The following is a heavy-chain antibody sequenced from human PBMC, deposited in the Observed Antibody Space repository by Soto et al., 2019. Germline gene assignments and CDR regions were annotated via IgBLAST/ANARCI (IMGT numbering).Heavy chain of an antibody. Sequence: QLQLQESGPGLVKPSETLSLTCTVSGGSISSSSYYWGWIRQPLGKGLEWIGSIYYSGSTYYNPSLKRRVTISVDTSKNQFSLKLSSVTAADTAVYYCARRLYSGYDEGVGYWGQGTLVTVSS. V-gene: IGHV4-39*01. D-gene: IGHD5-12*01. J-gene: IGHJ4*02. CDR1: GGSISSSSYY. CDR3: ARRLYSGYDEGVGY. CDR2: IYYSGST.